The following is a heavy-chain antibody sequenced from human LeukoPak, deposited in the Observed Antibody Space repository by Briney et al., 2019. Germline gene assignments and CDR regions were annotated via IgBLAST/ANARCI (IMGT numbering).Heavy chain of an antibody. Sequence: GASVKVSCKASGYTFTSYGISWVRQAPGQGLEWMGGIIPIFGTANYAQKFQGRVTITADESTSTAYMELSGLRSEDTAVYYCARDTAMVTYAFDIWGQGTMVTVSS. CDR2: IIPIFGTA. V-gene: IGHV1-69*13. J-gene: IGHJ3*02. D-gene: IGHD5-18*01. CDR3: ARDTAMVTYAFDI. CDR1: GYTFTSYG.